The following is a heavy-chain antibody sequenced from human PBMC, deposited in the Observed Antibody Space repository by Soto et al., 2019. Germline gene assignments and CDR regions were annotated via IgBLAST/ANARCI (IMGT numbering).Heavy chain of an antibody. CDR1: GASISSGDSF. CDR2: IYSSGST. Sequence: PSETLSLTCTVSGASISSGDSFWSWIRQPPGKGLEWIAYIYSSGSTYYNPSLKRRVAISIDTSKNQFSLNLSSLTAADTAVYYCASLNLCFDLWGQGTLVTVSS. J-gene: IGHJ5*02. V-gene: IGHV4-30-4*01. CDR3: ASLNLCFDL.